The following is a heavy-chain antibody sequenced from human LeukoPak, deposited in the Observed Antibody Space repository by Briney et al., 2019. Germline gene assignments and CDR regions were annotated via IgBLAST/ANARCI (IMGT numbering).Heavy chain of an antibody. D-gene: IGHD3-22*01. J-gene: IGHJ4*02. Sequence: SVKVSCKASGGTFSSYAISWVRQDPGQGLEWMGGIIPIFGTANYAQKFQGRVTITADESTSTAYMELSSLRSEDTAVYYCARGTAYDSSGYPTGESDYWGQGTLVTVSS. CDR1: GGTFSSYA. V-gene: IGHV1-69*13. CDR2: IIPIFGTA. CDR3: ARGTAYDSSGYPTGESDY.